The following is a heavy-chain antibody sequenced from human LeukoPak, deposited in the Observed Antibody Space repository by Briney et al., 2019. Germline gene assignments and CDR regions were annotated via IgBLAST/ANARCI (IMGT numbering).Heavy chain of an antibody. CDR3: ARGITVAGLDY. CDR2: ISSSSSYI. J-gene: IGHJ4*02. CDR1: GFTFSSYS. V-gene: IGHV3-21*01. D-gene: IGHD6-19*01. Sequence: GGSLRLSCAASGFTFSSYSMNWVRQAPGKGLEWVSSISSSSSYIYYADSVKGRFTISRDNAKNSLYLQMNSLGAEDTAVYYCARGITVAGLDYWGQGTLVTVSS.